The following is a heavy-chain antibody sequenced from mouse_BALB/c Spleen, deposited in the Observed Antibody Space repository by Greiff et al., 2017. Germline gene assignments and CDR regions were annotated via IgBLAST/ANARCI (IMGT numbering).Heavy chain of an antibody. CDR3: ARDEDYYFDY. J-gene: IGHJ2*01. CDR2: IWSGGRT. CDR1: GFSLTSYG. V-gene: IGHV2-2*02. Sequence: QVQLQQSGPGLVQPSQSLSISCTVSGFSLTSYGVHWVRQSPGEGLEWMGVIWSGGRTDYNAAFISRLSIIKDNSKSQVFFKMDSLQANDTAIYYCARDEDYYFDYWGQGTTLTVSS.